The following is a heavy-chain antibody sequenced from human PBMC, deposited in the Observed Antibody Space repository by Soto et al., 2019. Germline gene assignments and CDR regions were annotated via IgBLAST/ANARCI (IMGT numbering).Heavy chain of an antibody. J-gene: IGHJ5*01. Sequence: QVQLLESGPGLVKPSQTLSLTCSVSGDSISNLDYFWAWIRQPPGQALEYIGYIYKSATTYYNPSFESRVAISVDTSKSQFSLKVTSVTAADIAVYFCARGRYCLTGRCFPNWFDSWGQGALVTVSS. CDR2: IYKSATT. V-gene: IGHV4-30-4*01. CDR1: GDSISNLDYF. CDR3: ARGRYCLTGRCFPNWFDS. D-gene: IGHD7-27*01.